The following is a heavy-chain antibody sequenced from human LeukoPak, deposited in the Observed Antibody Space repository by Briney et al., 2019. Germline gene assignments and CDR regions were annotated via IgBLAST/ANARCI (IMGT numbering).Heavy chain of an antibody. CDR1: GGSISSYY. Sequence: KPSETLSLTCTVSGGSISSYYWSWIRQPPGKGLEWIGYIYYSGSTNYNPSLKSRVTISVDTSKNQFSLKLSSVTAADTAAYYCARDSSGYSGYEGAFDIWGQGTMVTASS. D-gene: IGHD5-12*01. CDR2: IYYSGST. CDR3: ARDSSGYSGYEGAFDI. J-gene: IGHJ3*02. V-gene: IGHV4-59*01.